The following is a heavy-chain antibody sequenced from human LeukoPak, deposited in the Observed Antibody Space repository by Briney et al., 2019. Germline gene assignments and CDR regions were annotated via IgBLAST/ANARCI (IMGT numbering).Heavy chain of an antibody. Sequence: GGSLRLSWAASGFFFSSDYMPWVGLPPGRGREWVEGIHSIGRNKLYVDSVKDRFAISRENSKSTLYLQVNSLRVEDTALYYCARESEGGTGTSCPDYWGQGTLVTVSS. V-gene: IGHV3-33*01. J-gene: IGHJ4*02. CDR2: IHSIGRNK. CDR3: ARESEGGTGTSCPDY. CDR1: GFFFSSDY. D-gene: IGHD2-2*01.